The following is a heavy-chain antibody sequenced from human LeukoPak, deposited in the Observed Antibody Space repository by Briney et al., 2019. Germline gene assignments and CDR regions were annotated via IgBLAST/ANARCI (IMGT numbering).Heavy chain of an antibody. CDR3: ARGTYSSGWPYYYYYYYMDV. J-gene: IGHJ6*03. D-gene: IGHD6-19*01. CDR2: MNPNSGNT. CDR1: GYIFTSYD. V-gene: IGHV1-8*03. Sequence: ASVKVSCKASGYIFTSYDINWVRQATGQGLEWMGWMNPNSGNTGYAQKFQGRVTITRNTSISTAYMELSSLRSEDTAVYYCARGTYSSGWPYYYYYYYMDVWGKGTTVTVSS.